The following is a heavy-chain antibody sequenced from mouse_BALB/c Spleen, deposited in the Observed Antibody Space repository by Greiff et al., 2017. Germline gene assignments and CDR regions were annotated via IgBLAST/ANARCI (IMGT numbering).Heavy chain of an antibody. CDR1: GFTFSSFG. V-gene: IGHV5-17*02. J-gene: IGHJ3*01. CDR2: ISSGSSTI. CDR3: ARSPYGNWFAY. Sequence: EVMLVESGGGLVQPGGSRKLSCAASGFTFSSFGMHWVRQAPEKGLEWVAYISSGSSTIYYADTVKGRFTISRDNPKNTLFLQMTSLRSEDTAMYYCARSPYGNWFAYWGQGTLVTVSA. D-gene: IGHD2-10*02.